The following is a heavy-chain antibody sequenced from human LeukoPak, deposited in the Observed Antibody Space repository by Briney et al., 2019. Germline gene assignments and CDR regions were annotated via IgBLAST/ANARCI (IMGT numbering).Heavy chain of an antibody. D-gene: IGHD3-3*01. CDR2: ISSSSSTI. Sequence: GGSLRLSCAASGFTFSSYSMNWVRQAPGEGLEWVSYISSSSSTIYYADSVKGRFTISRDNAKNSLYLQMNSLRAEDTAVYYCARDTIFGVVRYWGQGTLVTVSS. CDR1: GFTFSSYS. J-gene: IGHJ4*02. CDR3: ARDTIFGVVRY. V-gene: IGHV3-48*01.